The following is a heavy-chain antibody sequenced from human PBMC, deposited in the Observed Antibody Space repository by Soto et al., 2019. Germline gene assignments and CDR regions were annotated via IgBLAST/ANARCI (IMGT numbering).Heavy chain of an antibody. D-gene: IGHD3-22*01. J-gene: IGHJ4*02. CDR2: IDWDDDK. V-gene: IGHV2-70*01. Sequence: VSGPTLVNPTQTLTLTCTFSGFSLSTSGMCVSWIRQPPGKALEWLALIDWDDDKYYSTSLKTRLTISKDTSKNQVVLTMTNMDPVDTATYYCARTSTYYYDSSGYYYPTYYFDYWGQGTLVTVSS. CDR1: GFSLSTSGMC. CDR3: ARTSTYYYDSSGYYYPTYYFDY.